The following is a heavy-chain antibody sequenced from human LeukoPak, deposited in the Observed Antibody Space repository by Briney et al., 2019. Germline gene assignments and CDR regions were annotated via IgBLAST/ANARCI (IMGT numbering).Heavy chain of an antibody. J-gene: IGHJ6*03. V-gene: IGHV3-30*02. CDR3: ASSVGSGYDLLFSYYYYCMDV. D-gene: IGHD5-12*01. CDR2: IRYDGSNE. Sequence: GGSLRLSCAASGFTFSSYVMHWVRQAPGKGLEWVAFIRYDGSNEYYADSVKGRFTISRDNAKNSLYLQMNSLRAEDTAVYYCASSVGSGYDLLFSYYYYCMDVWGKGTTVTVSS. CDR1: GFTFSSYV.